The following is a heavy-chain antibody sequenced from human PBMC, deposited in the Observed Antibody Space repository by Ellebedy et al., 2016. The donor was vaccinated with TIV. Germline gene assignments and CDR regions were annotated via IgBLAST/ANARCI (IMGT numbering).Heavy chain of an antibody. J-gene: IGHJ4*02. CDR1: DGSASGYY. Sequence: MPSETLSLTCTVSDGSASGYYWSWIRQPPGKGLEWIGDIYSSQSTNYHPSLKSRVTISVDTSKNQFSLRLSSVTAADTAVYYCARLPGEDSRGYYFDHWGQGTLVTVSS. D-gene: IGHD3-22*01. CDR2: IYSSQST. CDR3: ARLPGEDSRGYYFDH. V-gene: IGHV4-4*08.